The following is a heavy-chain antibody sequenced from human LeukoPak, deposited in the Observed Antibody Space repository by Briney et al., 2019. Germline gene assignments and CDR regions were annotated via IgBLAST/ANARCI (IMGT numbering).Heavy chain of an antibody. CDR1: GFTFGDYA. J-gene: IGHJ4*02. D-gene: IGHD3-22*01. CDR2: VRSKPYGGTT. CDR3: TRAAYDRSGYYFDY. Sequence: PGGSLRLSCTASGFTFGDYAMSWVRQPPGKGLEWVGFVRSKPYGGTTEYAASVKGRFTISRDDSKSIAYLQMNSLKTEDTAVYYCTRAAYDRSGYYFDYWGQGTLVTVSS. V-gene: IGHV3-49*04.